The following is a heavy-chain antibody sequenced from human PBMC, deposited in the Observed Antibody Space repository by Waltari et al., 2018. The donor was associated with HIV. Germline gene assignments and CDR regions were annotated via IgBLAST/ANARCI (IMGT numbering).Heavy chain of an antibody. D-gene: IGHD5-12*01. J-gene: IGHJ4*02. CDR1: GEPFDRYY. CDR2: INHRRNT. Sequence: QVQLQQWGAGLLKPSETLSPTWAVYGEPFDRYYWGWIRQPPGKRLEWMGEINHRRNTNYNPSLKSRLTMSVDASKNQFSLNLNSVTAADTGVYYCARRALWLRPVYYFDYWGQGALVTVSS. V-gene: IGHV4-34*01. CDR3: ARRALWLRPVYYFDY.